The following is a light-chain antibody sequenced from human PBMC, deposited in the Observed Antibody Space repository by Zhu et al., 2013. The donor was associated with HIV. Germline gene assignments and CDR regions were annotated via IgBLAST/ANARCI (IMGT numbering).Light chain of an antibody. CDR2: DVS. J-gene: IGLJ1*01. V-gene: IGLV2-14*03. Sequence: QSALTQPASVSGSPGQSITISCTGTSSDIGGYDYVSWYQHHPGKGPKLIIYDVSDRPSGVSNRFSGSKSGNTASLTISGLQAEDEADYYCSSYTSSSTLVFGTGTKVTVL. CDR3: SSYTSSSTLV. CDR1: SSDIGGYDY.